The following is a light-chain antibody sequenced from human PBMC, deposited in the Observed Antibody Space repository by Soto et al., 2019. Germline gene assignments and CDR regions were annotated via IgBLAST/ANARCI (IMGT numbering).Light chain of an antibody. CDR1: QAISSY. V-gene: IGKV1-9*01. CDR3: QQLNRFPRT. CDR2: SAS. J-gene: IGKJ1*01. Sequence: DIQLTQSPSFLSASVGARVTITCRASQAISSYLAWYQQRPGKVPRFLTHSASTLQSGVPSRFSATGSGTTFTLTISSLQPEDIATYYCQQLNRFPRTFGQGTKVEV.